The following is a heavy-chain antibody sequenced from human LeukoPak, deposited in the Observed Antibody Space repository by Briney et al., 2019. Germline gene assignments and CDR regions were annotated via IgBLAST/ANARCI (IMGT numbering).Heavy chain of an antibody. CDR2: ISYDGSNK. V-gene: IGHV3-30-3*01. D-gene: IGHD2-8*01. CDR1: GFTFSSYA. CDR3: AREHGVREKYFDY. Sequence: GRSLRLSCAASGFTFSSYAMHWVRQAPGKGLEWVAVISYDGSNKYYADSVKGRFTISRDNSKNTLYLQMNSLRAEDTAVYYCAREHGVREKYFDYWGQGTLVTVSS. J-gene: IGHJ4*02.